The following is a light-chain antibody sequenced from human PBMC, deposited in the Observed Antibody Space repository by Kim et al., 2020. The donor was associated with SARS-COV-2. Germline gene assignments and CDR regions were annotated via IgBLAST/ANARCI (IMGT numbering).Light chain of an antibody. CDR3: QTWGTGIQV. CDR2: LNNDGSH. J-gene: IGLJ3*02. Sequence: QLVLTQSPSASASLGASVKLTCTLSSGHSSYAIAWHQQQPEKGPRYLMKLNNDGSHSKGYGIPDRFSGSSSGAERYLTISSLQSEDEADYYCQTWGTGIQVFGGGTKLTVL. V-gene: IGLV4-69*01. CDR1: SGHSSYA.